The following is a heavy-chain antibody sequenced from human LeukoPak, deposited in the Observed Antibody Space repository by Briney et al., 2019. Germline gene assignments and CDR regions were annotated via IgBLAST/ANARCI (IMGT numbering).Heavy chain of an antibody. D-gene: IGHD3-22*01. J-gene: IGHJ5*02. CDR1: GFSFNIYS. V-gene: IGHV3-48*01. CDR3: ARDPLDSSGLMNWFDP. CDR2: ISSDTNIK. Sequence: GGSLRLSCAASGFSFNIYSMNWVRQAPGRGLEWISYISSDTNIKHYADSVKGRFTISRDNSKNTLYLQMNSLRTEGTAVYYCARDPLDSSGLMNWFDPWGQGTLVTVSS.